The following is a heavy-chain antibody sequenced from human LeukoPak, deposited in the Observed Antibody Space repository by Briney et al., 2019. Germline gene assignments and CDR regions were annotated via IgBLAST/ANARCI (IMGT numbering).Heavy chain of an antibody. V-gene: IGHV4-59*08. CDR1: GGSISSYY. D-gene: IGHD3-10*01. Sequence: SETLSLTCTVSGGSISSYYWSWIRQPPGKGLEWIGRVYSSGSTDYNPSLKSRLSISVDTSKIQFSLRLSSVTVADTAVYYCARTPLRGATFFTSYPNWFDTWGQGTLVTVSS. CDR2: VYSSGST. CDR3: ARTPLRGATFFTSYPNWFDT. J-gene: IGHJ5*02.